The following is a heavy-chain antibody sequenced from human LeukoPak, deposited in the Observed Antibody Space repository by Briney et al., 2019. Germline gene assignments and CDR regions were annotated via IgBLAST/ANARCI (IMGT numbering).Heavy chain of an antibody. Sequence: PSETLSLTCTVSGGSISSYYWSWIRQPPGKGLEWIGYIYYSGSTSYNPSLKSRVTISVDTSKNQFSLKLSSVTAADTAAYYCARGPDYYDSSGYYYASGFDYWGQGTLVTVSS. CDR3: ARGPDYYDSSGYYYASGFDY. J-gene: IGHJ4*02. CDR2: IYYSGST. V-gene: IGHV4-59*01. CDR1: GGSISSYY. D-gene: IGHD3-22*01.